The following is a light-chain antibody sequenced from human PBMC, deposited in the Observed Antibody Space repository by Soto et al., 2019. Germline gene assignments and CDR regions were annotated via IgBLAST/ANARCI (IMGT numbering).Light chain of an antibody. J-gene: IGKJ1*01. CDR1: QSVTSN. V-gene: IGKV3-15*01. CDR2: GAS. Sequence: EIVMTQSPATLSVSPGERATLSCRASQSVTSNLAWYQKKPGQAPRLLIYGASTRATGIPARFSGSGSGTDFTLTISSLQSEDASVYYCQQYDNWWTFGQGTRLEIK. CDR3: QQYDNWWT.